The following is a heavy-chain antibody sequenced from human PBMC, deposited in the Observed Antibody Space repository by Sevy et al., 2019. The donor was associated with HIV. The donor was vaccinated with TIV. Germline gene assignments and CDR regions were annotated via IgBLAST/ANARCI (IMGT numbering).Heavy chain of an antibody. V-gene: IGHV3-11*06. J-gene: IGHJ4*02. Sequence: GGSLRLSCAASGFTFSDYYMSWIRQAPGKGLEWVSSISTSSSYTNYADSVKGRFTISRDNAKSSLYLHMNSLRAEDTAVYYCARARYTSGWGYFDYWGQGTLVTVSS. D-gene: IGHD6-19*01. CDR1: GFTFSDYY. CDR2: ISTSSSYT. CDR3: ARARYTSGWGYFDY.